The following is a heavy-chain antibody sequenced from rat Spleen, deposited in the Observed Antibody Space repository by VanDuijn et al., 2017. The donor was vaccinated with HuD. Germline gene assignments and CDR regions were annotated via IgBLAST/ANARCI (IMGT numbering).Heavy chain of an antibody. J-gene: IGHJ2*01. CDR3: SPLPGRNLAY. CDR2: ISYDDRST. D-gene: IGHD1-4*01. CDR1: GFTFSDFY. Sequence: EVQLVESGGGLVQPGRSLKLSCAASGFTFSDFYMAWVRQAPTKGLEWVATISYDDRSTYYRDSVKGRFTISRDNAKNSLYLQMSSLRSEDTATYYCSPLPGRNLAYWGQGVVVTVSS. V-gene: IGHV5-22*01.